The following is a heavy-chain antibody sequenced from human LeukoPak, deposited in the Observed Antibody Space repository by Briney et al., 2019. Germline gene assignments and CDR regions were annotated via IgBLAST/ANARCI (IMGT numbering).Heavy chain of an antibody. Sequence: GGSLRLSCAVSGITLSNYGMSWVRQAPGKGLEWVANIKQDGSEKYYVDSVKGRFAISRDNAKNSLYLQMNSLRAEDTAVYYCATTPYYYYYYMDVWGKGTTVTVSS. V-gene: IGHV3-7*01. CDR2: IKQDGSEK. CDR3: ATTPYYYYYYMDV. J-gene: IGHJ6*03. CDR1: GITLSNYG.